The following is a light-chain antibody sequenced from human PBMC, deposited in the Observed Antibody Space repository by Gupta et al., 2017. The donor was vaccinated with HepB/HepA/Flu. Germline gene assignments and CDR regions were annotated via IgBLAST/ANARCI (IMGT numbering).Light chain of an antibody. CDR2: ESN. Sequence: QSVLTQPPSVSAAAGQKVTISCSGSSSNIGNNYVSWYQQLPGTAPKLLIYESNKRPSEIPDRFSASKSGTSATLGITGLQTGDEADYYCGTWDNSLRGGVFGTGTKVTAL. J-gene: IGLJ1*01. V-gene: IGLV1-51*02. CDR3: GTWDNSLRGGV. CDR1: SSNIGNNY.